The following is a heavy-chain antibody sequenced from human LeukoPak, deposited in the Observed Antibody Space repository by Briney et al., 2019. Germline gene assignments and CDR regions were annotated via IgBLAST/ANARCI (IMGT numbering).Heavy chain of an antibody. D-gene: IGHD3-22*01. CDR2: IRYGGSNK. V-gene: IGHV3-30*02. CDR1: GFTFSSYG. Sequence: PGGSLRLSCAASGFTFSSYGMHWVRQAPGKGLEWVAFIRYGGSNKYYADSVKGRFTISRDNSKNTLYLQMNSLRAEDTAVYYCASAYYHYYFDYWGQGTLVTVSS. CDR3: ASAYYHYYFDY. J-gene: IGHJ4*02.